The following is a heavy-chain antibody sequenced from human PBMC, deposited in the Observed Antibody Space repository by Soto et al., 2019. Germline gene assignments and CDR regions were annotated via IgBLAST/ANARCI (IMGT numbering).Heavy chain of an antibody. CDR1: GGSFRGYY. Sequence: QVQLQQWGAGLLKPSETLSLTCAVYGGSFRGYYWSWIRQPPGKGLEWIGEINHRGSANYNPSVNSRVTIPVDTSKNQFSLKLNSVTAADTAMYYCARGSRVKIPAATGRDYYYHGLDVWAQGTAVTVSS. D-gene: IGHD1-26*01. CDR2: INHRGSA. J-gene: IGHJ6*02. CDR3: ARGSRVKIPAATGRDYYYHGLDV. V-gene: IGHV4-34*01.